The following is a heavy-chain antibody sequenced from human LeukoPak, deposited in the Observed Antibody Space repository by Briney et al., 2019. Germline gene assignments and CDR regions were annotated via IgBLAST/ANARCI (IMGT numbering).Heavy chain of an antibody. D-gene: IGHD3-16*02. J-gene: IGHJ4*02. V-gene: IGHV3-15*01. CDR1: GFTFSNAW. CDR2: IKSKTDGGTT. CDR3: TTGVVKISSRMITFGGVIVFDY. Sequence: PGGSLRLSCAASGFTFSNAWMSWVRQAPGKGLEWVGRIKSKTDGGTTDYAAPVKGRFTISRDDSKNTLYLQMNSLKTEDTAVYYCTTGVVKISSRMITFGGVIVFDYWGQGTLVTVSS.